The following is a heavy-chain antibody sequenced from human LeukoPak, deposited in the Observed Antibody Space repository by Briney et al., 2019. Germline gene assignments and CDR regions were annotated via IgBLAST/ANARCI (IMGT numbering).Heavy chain of an antibody. Sequence: ASVKVSCKASGYTFTSYDINWVRQASGQGLEWMGWMNPNNGNTGYAQKFQGRVTMTRDTSISTAYMELRGLRSEDTAVYYCVRDGEGVAISVNYWFDPWGQGTLVTVSS. CDR3: VRDGEGVAISVNYWFDP. D-gene: IGHD3-10*01. J-gene: IGHJ5*02. V-gene: IGHV1-8*01. CDR2: MNPNNGNT. CDR1: GYTFTSYD.